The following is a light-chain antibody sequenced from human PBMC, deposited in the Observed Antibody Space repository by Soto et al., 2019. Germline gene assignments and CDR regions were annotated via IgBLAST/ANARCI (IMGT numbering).Light chain of an antibody. V-gene: IGLV2-11*01. CDR2: DVT. Sequence: QPALTQARSVSGFPGQSVTISCTGTSSDVGRHNFVSWYQQRPGTAPKLMMNDVTERPSGVPDRFSGSKSGNTASLTISGLQAEDEADYYCCSFAGSLFVFGTGTKVTVL. CDR3: CSFAGSLFV. J-gene: IGLJ1*01. CDR1: SSDVGRHNF.